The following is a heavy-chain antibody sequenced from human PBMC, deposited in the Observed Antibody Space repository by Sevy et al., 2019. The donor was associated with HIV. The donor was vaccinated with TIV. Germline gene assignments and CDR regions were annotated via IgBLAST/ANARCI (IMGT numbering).Heavy chain of an antibody. D-gene: IGHD6-13*01. CDR3: ARGGLGGSSWYPHAFDI. Sequence: ASLKVSCKASGYTFTTYGISWVRQAPGQGLEWMGWISAYNGNINYAQKLQGRVTMTTDTSTSTAYMELRSLRSDDTAVYYCARGGLGGSSWYPHAFDIWGQGTMVTVSS. CDR2: ISAYNGNI. CDR1: GYTFTTYG. J-gene: IGHJ3*02. V-gene: IGHV1-18*01.